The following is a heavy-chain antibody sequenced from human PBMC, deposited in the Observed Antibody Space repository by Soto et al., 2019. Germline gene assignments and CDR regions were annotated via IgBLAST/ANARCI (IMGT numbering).Heavy chain of an antibody. V-gene: IGHV3-23*01. D-gene: IGHD6-19*01. CDR2: ISGSGSSS. Sequence: GGSLRLSCAASGFSFGDYAMRWVRHSPGKGLEWVSGISGSGSSSYYTDSVKGRFTISRDNSKNRLYLQMHVLRAEDTGVYYCAKDRQWLVRNFDYWGLGTLVTVSS. CDR3: AKDRQWLVRNFDY. J-gene: IGHJ4*02. CDR1: GFSFGDYA.